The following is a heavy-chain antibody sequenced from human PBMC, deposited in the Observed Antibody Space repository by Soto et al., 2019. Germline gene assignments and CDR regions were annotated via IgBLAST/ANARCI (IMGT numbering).Heavy chain of an antibody. CDR3: ARDLPYDFWSGYSDPNWFDP. V-gene: IGHV1-2*02. Sequence: ASVKVSCKASGYTFTGYYMHWVRQAPGQGLEWMGWINPNSGGTNYAQKFQGRVTMTRDTSISTAYMELSRLRSDDTAVYYCARDLPYDFWSGYSDPNWFDPWGQGTLVTVSS. J-gene: IGHJ5*02. CDR2: INPNSGGT. D-gene: IGHD3-3*01. CDR1: GYTFTGYY.